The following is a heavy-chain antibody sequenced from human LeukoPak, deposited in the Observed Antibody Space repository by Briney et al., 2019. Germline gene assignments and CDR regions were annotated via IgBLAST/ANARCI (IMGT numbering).Heavy chain of an antibody. V-gene: IGHV4-4*01. CDR3: ARVTPIAAAGTYWFDP. Sequence: SGTLSLTCAVSGGSISSSNWWSWVRQPPGKGLEWIGEIYHSGSTNYNPSLKSRVTISVDKSKNQFSLKLSSVTAADTAVYCCARVTPIAAAGTYWFDPWGQGTLVTVSS. CDR2: IYHSGST. CDR1: GGSISSSNW. D-gene: IGHD6-13*01. J-gene: IGHJ5*02.